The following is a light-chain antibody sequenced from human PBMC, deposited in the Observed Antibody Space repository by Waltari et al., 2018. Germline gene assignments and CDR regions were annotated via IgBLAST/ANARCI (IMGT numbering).Light chain of an antibody. CDR1: QDISSW. CDR3: QQGNSFPPT. J-gene: IGKJ1*01. Sequence: DIQMTQSPSSVSASVGERVTITCRASQDISSWLAWYQQKPGKAPKLLIYSASALQSGVPSRFSGSGSGTDFTLIINSLQPEDFATYYCQQGNSFPPTFGQGTKGEIK. V-gene: IGKV1-12*01. CDR2: SAS.